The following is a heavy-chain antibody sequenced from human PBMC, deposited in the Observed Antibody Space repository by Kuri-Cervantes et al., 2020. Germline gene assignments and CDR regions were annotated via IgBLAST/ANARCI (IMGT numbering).Heavy chain of an antibody. Sequence: GGSLRLSCAASGFTFSSYGMHWVRQAPGKELEWVAVISYDGSNKHYADSVKGRFTISRDNSKNTLYLQMNSLRAEDTAVYYCARGGLWFGELFLYYYYGMDVWGQGTTVTVSS. J-gene: IGHJ6*02. CDR3: ARGGLWFGELFLYYYYGMDV. V-gene: IGHV3-30*03. CDR2: ISYDGSNK. CDR1: GFTFSSYG. D-gene: IGHD3-10*01.